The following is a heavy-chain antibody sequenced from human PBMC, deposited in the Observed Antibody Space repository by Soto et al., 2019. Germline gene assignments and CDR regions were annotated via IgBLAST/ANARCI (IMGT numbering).Heavy chain of an antibody. CDR1: GFTFSSYS. D-gene: IGHD6-6*01. CDR2: ISSSSSYI. J-gene: IGHJ4*02. Sequence: PRLSCAASGFTFSSYSMNWVRQAPGKGLEWVSSISSSSSYIYYADSVKGRFTISGDNAKNSLYLQMNSLRAEDTAVYYCARVTRIAARLWYFDYWGQGTLVTVSS. V-gene: IGHV3-21*01. CDR3: ARVTRIAARLWYFDY.